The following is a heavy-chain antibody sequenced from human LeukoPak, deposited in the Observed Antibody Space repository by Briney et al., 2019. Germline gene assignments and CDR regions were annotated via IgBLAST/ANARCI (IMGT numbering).Heavy chain of an antibody. CDR1: GFTFSSYW. D-gene: IGHD3-10*01. CDR3: AKDSTSDGAGTWYFDY. J-gene: IGHJ4*02. Sequence: PGGSLRLSCAASGFTFSSYWMHWVRQAPGKGLEWVAFIRYDGSNKYYADSVKDRFTISRDNSQNTLFLQMNSLRAEDTAVYYCAKDSTSDGAGTWYFDYWGQGTLVSVSS. V-gene: IGHV3-30*02. CDR2: IRYDGSNK.